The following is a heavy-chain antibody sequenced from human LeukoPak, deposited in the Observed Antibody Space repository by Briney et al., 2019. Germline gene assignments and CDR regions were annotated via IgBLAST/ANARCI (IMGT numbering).Heavy chain of an antibody. Sequence: SQTLSLTCTVSGGSISSGGYYWSWLRQHPGKGLEWIGYIYYSGSTYYNPSLKSRVTISVDTSKNQFSLRLSSVTAADTAVYYCARAFVARCWCDPGGRGTRVTVSS. V-gene: IGHV4-31*03. J-gene: IGHJ5*02. CDR2: IYYSGST. D-gene: IGHD2/OR15-2a*01. CDR1: GGSISSGGYY. CDR3: ARAFVARCWCDP.